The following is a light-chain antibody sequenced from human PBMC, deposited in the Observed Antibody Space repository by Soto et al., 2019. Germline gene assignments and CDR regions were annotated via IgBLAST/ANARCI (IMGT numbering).Light chain of an antibody. CDR1: QSVSGN. Sequence: EIVMSQSPDTLSVSPGERATLSCRASQSVSGNLAWYQQKPGQAPRLLIYGASTRATGLPARFSGSGSGTDFTLTISSLQSEDFAVYYCQQYNTWPPITFGQGTRLAIK. V-gene: IGKV3-15*01. CDR2: GAS. CDR3: QQYNTWPPIT. J-gene: IGKJ5*01.